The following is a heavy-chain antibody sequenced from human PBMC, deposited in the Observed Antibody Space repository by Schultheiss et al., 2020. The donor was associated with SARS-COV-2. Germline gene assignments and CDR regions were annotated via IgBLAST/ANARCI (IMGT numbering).Heavy chain of an antibody. D-gene: IGHD2-2*01. V-gene: IGHV4-4*07. CDR3: ARLGCTSASCFQGWFDP. CDR2: IYTSGST. Sequence: GSLRLSCTVFGASISSYYWSWIRQPAGKGLEWIGRIYTSGSTNYNPSLKSRVTMSVDTSKNQFSLKLSSVTAADTAVYYCARLGCTSASCFQGWFDPWGQGALVTVSS. CDR1: GASISSYY. J-gene: IGHJ5*02.